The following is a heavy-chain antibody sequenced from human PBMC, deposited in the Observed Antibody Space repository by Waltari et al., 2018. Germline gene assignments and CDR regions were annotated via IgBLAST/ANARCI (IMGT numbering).Heavy chain of an antibody. CDR1: EFTFSSYA. Sequence: EVQLLESGGGLVQPGGSLRLSCAASEFTFSSYAMNWVRQAPGEGLEWVSTIIGSGGNTYYADSVKGRFTISRDNSKNTLYLQMNSLRAEDTAVYYCAKDPAGTYYFEYWGQGTLVTVSS. CDR3: AKDPAGTYYFEY. V-gene: IGHV3-23*01. J-gene: IGHJ4*02. CDR2: IIGSGGNT. D-gene: IGHD6-19*01.